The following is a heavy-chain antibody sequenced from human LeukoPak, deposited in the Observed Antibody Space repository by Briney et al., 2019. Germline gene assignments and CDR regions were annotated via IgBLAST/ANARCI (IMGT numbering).Heavy chain of an antibody. D-gene: IGHD1-26*01. J-gene: IGHJ3*02. CDR3: ARKKWEPTSNDAFDI. Sequence: GSLRLYCAASTFSFRNFAMSWVRLAPGKGLEWVSGISDSGHRTDYADSVEGRFTISRDNSKNTLYLQMDSLRAEDTALYYCARKKWEPTSNDAFDIWGQGTMVTVSS. CDR1: TFSFRNFA. CDR2: ISDSGHRT. V-gene: IGHV3-23*01.